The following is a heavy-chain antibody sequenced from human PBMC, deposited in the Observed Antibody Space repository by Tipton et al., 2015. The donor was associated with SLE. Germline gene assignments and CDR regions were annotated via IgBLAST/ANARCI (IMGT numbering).Heavy chain of an antibody. J-gene: IGHJ3*02. CDR1: GYSISSGYY. V-gene: IGHV4-38-2*01. Sequence: TLSLTCAVSGYSISSGYYWGWIRQPPGKGLEWIGYIYTSGSTNYNPSLKSRVTISVDTSKNQFSLKLSSVTAADTAVYYCARVPYYYDSSGYYYLDAFDIWGQGTMVTVSS. CDR2: IYTSGST. CDR3: ARVPYYYDSSGYYYLDAFDI. D-gene: IGHD3-22*01.